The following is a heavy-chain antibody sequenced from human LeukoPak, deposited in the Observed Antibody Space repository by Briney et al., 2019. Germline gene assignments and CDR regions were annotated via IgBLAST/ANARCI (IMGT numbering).Heavy chain of an antibody. CDR2: ISSSGDYR. D-gene: IGHD1-14*01. CDR1: GFTFSDYY. J-gene: IGHJ6*02. V-gene: IGHV3-11*05. CDR3: ARVPGLGYYGMDV. Sequence: PGGSLRLSCAASGFTFSDYYMSWIRRAPGKGPEWISNISSSGDYRNYADSVKGRFTISRDNAKNSLYLQMSSLRGDDTAVYYCARVPGLGYYGMDVWGQGTTVTVSS.